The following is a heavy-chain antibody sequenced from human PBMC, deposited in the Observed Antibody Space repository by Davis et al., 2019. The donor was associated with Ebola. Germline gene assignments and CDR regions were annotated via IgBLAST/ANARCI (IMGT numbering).Heavy chain of an antibody. V-gene: IGHV4-34*01. D-gene: IGHD2-8*02. J-gene: IGHJ3*02. CDR1: GGSFSGYY. Sequence: PSETLSLTCAVYGGSFSGYYWSWIRQPPGKGLEWIGSIYHSGSTYYNPSLKSRVTISVDTSKNQFSLKLSSVTAADTAVYYCARSGYCTGGVCYTTMTTVTTPTAFDIWGQGTMVTVSS. CDR3: ARSGYCTGGVCYTTMTTVTTPTAFDI. CDR2: IYHSGST.